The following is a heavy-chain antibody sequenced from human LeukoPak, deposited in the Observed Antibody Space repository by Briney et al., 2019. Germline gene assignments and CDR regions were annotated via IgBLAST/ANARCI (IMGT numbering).Heavy chain of an antibody. CDR1: GSTFSDYY. J-gene: IGHJ4*02. D-gene: IGHD6-13*01. Sequence: GGSLRLSCAASGSTFSDYYMSWIRQAPGKGLEWVSYISSSGSTIYYADSVKGRFTISRDNAKNSLYLQMNSLRAEDTAVYYCARDFSSWYPRPYYFDYWGQGTLVTVSS. CDR2: ISSSGSTI. V-gene: IGHV3-11*01. CDR3: ARDFSSWYPRPYYFDY.